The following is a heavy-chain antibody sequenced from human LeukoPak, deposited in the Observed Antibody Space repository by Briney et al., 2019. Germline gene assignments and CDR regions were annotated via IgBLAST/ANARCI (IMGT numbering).Heavy chain of an antibody. D-gene: IGHD3-22*01. CDR2: IYSGGST. V-gene: IGHV3-53*01. Sequence: PGGSLRLSCAASGFTVSSNYMSWVRQAPGKGLEWVPVIYSGGSTYYADSVKGRFTISRDNSKNTLYLQMNSLRAEDTAVYYCARLYDSSGYSPENWGQGTLVTVSS. J-gene: IGHJ4*02. CDR1: GFTVSSNY. CDR3: ARLYDSSGYSPEN.